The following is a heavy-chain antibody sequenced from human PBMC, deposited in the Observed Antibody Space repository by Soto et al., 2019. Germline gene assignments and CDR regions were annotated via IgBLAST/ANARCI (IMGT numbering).Heavy chain of an antibody. J-gene: IGHJ4*02. V-gene: IGHV4-30-4*01. CDR3: ARGTGVDGSHYFDY. CDR1: GGSISSGDYY. D-gene: IGHD3-10*01. Sequence: QVQLQKSGPGLVKPSQTLSLTCTVSGGSISSGDYYWSWIRQPPGKGLEWIGYISYSGSTYYNLSLRSRVSISIDTSKNQFSLRLSSVTAADTAVFYCARGTGVDGSHYFDYWGQGTLVTVSS. CDR2: ISYSGST.